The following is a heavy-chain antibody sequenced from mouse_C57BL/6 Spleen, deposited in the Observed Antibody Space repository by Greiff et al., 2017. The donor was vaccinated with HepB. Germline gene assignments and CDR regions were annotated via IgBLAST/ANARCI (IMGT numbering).Heavy chain of an antibody. Sequence: VQLQQSGPELVKPGASVKISCKASGYSFTGYYMNWVKQSPEKSLEWIGEINPSTGGTTYNQKFKAKATLTVDKSSSTAYMQLKSLTSEDSAVYYCARGYYGSSYVYWGQGTTLTVSS. CDR3: ARGYYGSSYVY. CDR1: GYSFTGYY. CDR2: INPSTGGT. V-gene: IGHV1-42*01. J-gene: IGHJ2*01. D-gene: IGHD1-1*01.